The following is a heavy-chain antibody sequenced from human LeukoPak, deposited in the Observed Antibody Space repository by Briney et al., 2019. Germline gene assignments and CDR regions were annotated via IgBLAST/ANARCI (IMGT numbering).Heavy chain of an antibody. Sequence: GASVKVSCKASGYTFTCYHMHWVRQAPGQGLEWMGRINPNSGDTNYAQKFQGRVTTTRDTSISTAYMELSRLRSDDTAVYYCARDYCSSTSCLFDYWGQGTLVTVSS. CDR1: GYTFTCYH. CDR3: ARDYCSSTSCLFDY. J-gene: IGHJ4*02. CDR2: INPNSGDT. V-gene: IGHV1-2*06. D-gene: IGHD2-2*01.